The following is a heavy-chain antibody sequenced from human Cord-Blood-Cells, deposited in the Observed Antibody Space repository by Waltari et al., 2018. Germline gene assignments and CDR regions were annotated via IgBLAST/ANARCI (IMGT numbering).Heavy chain of an antibody. D-gene: IGHD2-2*01. V-gene: IGHV4-38-2*02. Sequence: QVQLQESGPGLVKPSETLSLTCAVSGYSISSGYSWGWIRQPPGKGLEWIGSIYHSGSTYYNPSLKSRVTISVDTSKNQFSLKLSSVTAADTAVYYCARDLFVVVPAAMWWFDPWGQGTLVTVSS. CDR3: ARDLFVVVPAAMWWFDP. CDR1: GYSISSGYS. J-gene: IGHJ5*02. CDR2: IYHSGST.